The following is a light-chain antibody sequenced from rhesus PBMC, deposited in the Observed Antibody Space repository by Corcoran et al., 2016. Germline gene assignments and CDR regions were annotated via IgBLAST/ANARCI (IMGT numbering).Light chain of an antibody. Sequence: DIQMTQSPSSLSASVGDRVTITCRASQGITNDLAWYQQKTVETPKLLIYEASRLQSGIPSRFSGNGAGTDFTLTIRSRQSEEFATYYCQHYYSTPLTFGGGTKVEIK. J-gene: IGKJ4*01. CDR3: QHYYSTPLT. V-gene: IGKV1-25*01. CDR2: EAS. CDR1: QGITND.